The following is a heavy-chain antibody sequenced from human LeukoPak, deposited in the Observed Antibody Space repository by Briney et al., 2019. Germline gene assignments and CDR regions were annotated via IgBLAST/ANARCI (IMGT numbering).Heavy chain of an antibody. CDR1: GGSFSGYY. D-gene: IGHD5-24*01. Sequence: SDTLSLTCAVYGGSFSGYYWGWIRQPPGKGLEWIGEINHSGSTNYNPSLKSRVTISVDTSKNQFSLKLSSVTAADTAVYYCARGLEMATIPFDPWGQGTLVTVSS. CDR3: ARGLEMATIPFDP. J-gene: IGHJ5*02. V-gene: IGHV4-34*01. CDR2: INHSGST.